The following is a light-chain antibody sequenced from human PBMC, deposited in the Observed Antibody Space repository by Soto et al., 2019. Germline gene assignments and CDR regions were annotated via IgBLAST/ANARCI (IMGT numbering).Light chain of an antibody. CDR3: QQYNNWPPLT. CDR2: GAS. V-gene: IGKV3-15*01. J-gene: IGKJ4*01. CDR1: QSVSSN. Sequence: EIVMTQSPATLSVSPGERATLSCRASQSVSSNLAWYQQKPGQAPRLLIYGASTRATGIPARFSGSGSGTQFPLTVSRLHSEDFAVYYWQQYNNWPPLTFGGGTKVEIK.